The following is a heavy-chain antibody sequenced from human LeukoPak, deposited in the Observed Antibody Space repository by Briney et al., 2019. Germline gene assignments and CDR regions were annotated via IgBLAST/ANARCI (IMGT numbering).Heavy chain of an antibody. D-gene: IGHD1-26*01. CDR2: ISSSGSTI. CDR1: GFTFSDYY. CDR3: ARGGVGATVYYYYYGMDV. J-gene: IGHJ6*02. V-gene: IGHV3-11*01. Sequence: GGSLRLSCAASGFTFSDYYMSWIRQAPGRGLEWVSYISSSGSTIYYADSVKGRFTISRDNAKNSLYLQMNSLRAEDTAVYYCARGGVGATVYYYYYGMDVWGQGTTVTVSS.